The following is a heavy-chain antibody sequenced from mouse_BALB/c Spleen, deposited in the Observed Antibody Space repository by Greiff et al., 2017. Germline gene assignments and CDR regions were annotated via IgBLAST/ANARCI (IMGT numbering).Heavy chain of an antibody. Sequence: VQLQQSGAELVKPGASVKLSCKASGYTFTSYWMHWVKQRPGQGLEWIGEINPSNGRTNYNEKFKSKATLTVDKSSSTAYMQLSSLTSEDSAVYYCAGGNHSLYAMDYWGQGTSVTVSS. CDR1: GYTFTSYW. CDR2: INPSNGRT. J-gene: IGHJ4*01. V-gene: IGHV1S81*02. D-gene: IGHD2-1*01. CDR3: AGGNHSLYAMDY.